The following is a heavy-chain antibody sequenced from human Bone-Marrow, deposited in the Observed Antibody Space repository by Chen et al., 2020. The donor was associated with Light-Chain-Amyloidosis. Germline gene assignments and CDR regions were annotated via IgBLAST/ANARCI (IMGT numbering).Heavy chain of an antibody. CDR1: GFTFSGYW. J-gene: IGHJ4*02. D-gene: IGHD1-26*01. CDR3: VRAAEGGTYLEGIDH. V-gene: IGHV3-20*04. CDR2: ISWNGGRT. Sequence: EGQLVQSGGGLVQPGGSLRLSCEASGFTFSGYWMSWVRQAPGKGLEWVSGISWNGGRTGYSESVKGRFTISRDNAKNSLYLQMNSLGPEDTAFYYCVRAAEGGTYLEGIDHWGQGTLVTVSP.